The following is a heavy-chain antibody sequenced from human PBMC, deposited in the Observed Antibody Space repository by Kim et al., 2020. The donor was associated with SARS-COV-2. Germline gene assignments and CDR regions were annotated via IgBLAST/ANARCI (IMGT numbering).Heavy chain of an antibody. V-gene: IGHV3-21*01. CDR2: YI. J-gene: IGHJ5*02. CDR3: ARANGTWFDP. Sequence: YIYYADALKGRFTISRDNAKNSLYLQMNSLRAEDTAMYYCARANGTWFDPWGQGTLVTVSS. D-gene: IGHD1-26*01.